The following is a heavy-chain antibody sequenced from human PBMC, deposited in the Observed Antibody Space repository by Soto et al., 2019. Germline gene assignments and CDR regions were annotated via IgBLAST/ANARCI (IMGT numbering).Heavy chain of an antibody. CDR2: ISSDGTNT. CDR1: GFTFSTYW. Sequence: LRLSCAASGFTFSTYWMTWVRQPPGKGLVWVSHISSDGTNTKYADSVKGRFTISRDNAKNTLYLQMNSLRAEDTALYYCVRVTRYFDWLLPYYFDSWGQGTLVTVSS. V-gene: IGHV3-74*03. CDR3: VRVTRYFDWLLPYYFDS. D-gene: IGHD3-9*01. J-gene: IGHJ4*02.